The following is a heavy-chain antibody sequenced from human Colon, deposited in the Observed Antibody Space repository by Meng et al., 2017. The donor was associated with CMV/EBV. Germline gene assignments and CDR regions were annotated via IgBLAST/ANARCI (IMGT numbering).Heavy chain of an antibody. V-gene: IGHV3-21*01. CDR3: AKDSIVAPRGGDH. CDR1: GFTFSSYS. J-gene: IGHJ4*02. CDR2: ISSSSSYI. Sequence: GGSLRLSCAASGFTFSSYSMNWVRQAPGKGLEWVSSISSSSSYIYYADSVKGRFTISRDNAKNSLYLQMNSLRAEDTAVYYCAKDSIVAPRGGDHWGQGILVTVSS. D-gene: IGHD5-12*01.